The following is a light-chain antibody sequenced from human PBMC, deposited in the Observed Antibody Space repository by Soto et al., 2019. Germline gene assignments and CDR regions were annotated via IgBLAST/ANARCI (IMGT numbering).Light chain of an antibody. CDR1: QGATNY. CDR2: DAS. V-gene: IGKV1-27*01. Sequence: DIQMTQSPSSLSASVRDRVTITCRASQGATNYVAWYQQKPGKVPQVLIYDASTLQSGVPPRFSGSGSGTDFTLTISSLQPDDVATYYCQRSSAPWTFGQGTKVEIK. CDR3: QRSSAPWT. J-gene: IGKJ1*01.